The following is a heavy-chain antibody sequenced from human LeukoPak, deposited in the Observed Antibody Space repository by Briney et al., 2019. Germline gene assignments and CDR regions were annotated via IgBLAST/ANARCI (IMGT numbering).Heavy chain of an antibody. Sequence: GGSLRLSCAASGFTFSNYAMSWVRQAPGKGLEWVSGSGTSGSTYYADSVKGRFTISRDNSKNTLYLQMNSLRAEDTAVYYCTKDGRYRLGYFDYWGQGTLVTVSS. CDR3: TKDGRYRLGYFDY. CDR1: GFTFSNYA. V-gene: IGHV3-23*01. CDR2: SGTSGST. J-gene: IGHJ4*02. D-gene: IGHD5-12*01.